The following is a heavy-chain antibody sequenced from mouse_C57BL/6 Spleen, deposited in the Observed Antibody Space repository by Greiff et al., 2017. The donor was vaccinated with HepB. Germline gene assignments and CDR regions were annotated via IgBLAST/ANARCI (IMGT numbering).Heavy chain of an antibody. D-gene: IGHD2-5*01. CDR3: AKLYYSNPYYAMDY. CDR2: IWGDGST. Sequence: QVQLKQSGPGLVAPSQSLSITCTVSGFSLTSYGVSWVRQPPGKGLEWLGVIWGDGSTNYHSAHIYKLSISKENSKSQVFLKLNRLQTDATTPYYCAKLYYSNPYYAMDYWGQGTSVTVSS. J-gene: IGHJ4*01. CDR1: GFSLTSYG. V-gene: IGHV2-3*01.